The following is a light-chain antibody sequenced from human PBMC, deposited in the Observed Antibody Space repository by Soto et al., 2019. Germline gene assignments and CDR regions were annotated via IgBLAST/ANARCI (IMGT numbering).Light chain of an antibody. CDR2: EVS. CDR3: SSYAGSNNFDV. Sequence: QSALTQPPSASGSPGQSVTISCTGTSSDVGGYKYVSWYQQHPGKAPKLMIYEVSKRPSGVPDRFSGSKSGNTASLTVSGLQAEDEADYYCSSYAGSNNFDVFGPGTKLTVL. V-gene: IGLV2-8*01. CDR1: SSDVGGYKY. J-gene: IGLJ1*01.